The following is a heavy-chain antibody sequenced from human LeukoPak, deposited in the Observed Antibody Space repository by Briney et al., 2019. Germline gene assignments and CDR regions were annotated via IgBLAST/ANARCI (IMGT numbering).Heavy chain of an antibody. CDR1: GFTFSSYA. CDR2: ISGSGGST. D-gene: IGHD3-22*01. J-gene: IGHJ4*02. Sequence: GGSLRLSCAASGFTFSSYAMSWVRQAPGKGLEWVSAISGSGGSTYYADSVKGRFTISRDNSKNTLYLQMGSLRAEDMAVYYCARSYYDSSGYYYRFDYWGQGTLVTVSS. V-gene: IGHV3-23*01. CDR3: ARSYYDSSGYYYRFDY.